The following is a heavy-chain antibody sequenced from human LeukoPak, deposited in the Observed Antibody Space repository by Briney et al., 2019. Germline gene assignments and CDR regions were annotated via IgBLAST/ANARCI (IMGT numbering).Heavy chain of an antibody. D-gene: IGHD3-16*01. J-gene: IGHJ4*02. V-gene: IGHV4-59*01. Sequence: PSETLSLTCTVSGGSISTYYWSWIRQPPGKGLEWIGYIHYSGGTYYDSSLKSRVTISIDTSNNQFSLELSSVTAADTAVYYCARGGVYYFDFWGQGTLVTVSS. CDR1: GGSISTYY. CDR2: IHYSGGT. CDR3: ARGGVYYFDF.